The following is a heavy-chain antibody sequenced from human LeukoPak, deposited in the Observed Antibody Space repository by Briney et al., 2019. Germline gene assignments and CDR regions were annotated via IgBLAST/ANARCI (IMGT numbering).Heavy chain of an antibody. CDR3: ARVRIAVATNNNWFDP. CDR1: GFTFSSYW. V-gene: IGHV3-7*01. CDR2: IKQDGSEK. Sequence: GGSLRLSCAASGFTFSSYWMSWVRQAPGKGLEWVANIKQDGSEKYYVDSVKGRFTISRDNAKNSLYLQMNSLRAEDTAVYYCARVRIAVATNNNWFDPWGQGTLVTVSS. D-gene: IGHD6-19*01. J-gene: IGHJ5*02.